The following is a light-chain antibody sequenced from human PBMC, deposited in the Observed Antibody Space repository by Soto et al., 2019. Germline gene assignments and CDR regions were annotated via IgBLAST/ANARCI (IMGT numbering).Light chain of an antibody. V-gene: IGKV1-8*01. CDR3: QQYYSYPLT. CDR1: QGISSY. CDR2: AAS. J-gene: IGKJ4*01. Sequence: AIRMTQSPSSFSASTGDRVTITCRASQGISSYLAWYQQKPGKAPTLLIYAASTLQSGVPSRFSGSGSGTDFTLTISCLQSEDFATYYCQQYYSYPLTFGGGTKVDIK.